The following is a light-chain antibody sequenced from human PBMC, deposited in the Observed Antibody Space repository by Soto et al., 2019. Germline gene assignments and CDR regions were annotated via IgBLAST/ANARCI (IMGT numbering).Light chain of an antibody. J-gene: IGKJ1*01. CDR3: QQYYITPRT. V-gene: IGKV4-1*01. Sequence: DIVMTQSPDSLAVSLGERATINCKSSQSVLYSANNKNCLAWYQQKPGQPPKLLLYWASTRESGVPDRFSGSGSGTDFTLTISSLQAEDAAVYYCQQYYITPRTFGQGTKVEIK. CDR1: QSVLYSANNKNC. CDR2: WAS.